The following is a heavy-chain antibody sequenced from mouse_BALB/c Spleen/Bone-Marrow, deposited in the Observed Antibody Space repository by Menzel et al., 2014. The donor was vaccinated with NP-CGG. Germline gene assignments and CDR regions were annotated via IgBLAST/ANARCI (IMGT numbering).Heavy chain of an antibody. CDR1: GHTFXDHW. CDR2: IDISDSYT. V-gene: IGHV1-69*01. Sequence: VKLMESGAEFVMPGASVKMSCKASGHTFXDHWMHWVKQRPGQGLEWIGAIDISDSYTTYNQRFKGKATLTVDESSSTAYMQLSRLTSEDSAVYYCARGGANVDYWGQGTTLTVSS. CDR3: ARGGANVDY. J-gene: IGHJ2*01.